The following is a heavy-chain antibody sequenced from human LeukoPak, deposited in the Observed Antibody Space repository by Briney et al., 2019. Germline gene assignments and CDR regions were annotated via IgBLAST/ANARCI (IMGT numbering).Heavy chain of an antibody. J-gene: IGHJ4*02. CDR2: ISSDGRDK. V-gene: IGHV3-30*18. D-gene: IGHD6-13*01. CDR1: GFTFSRYG. Sequence: GGSLRLSCAASGFTFSRYGMHWVRQAPGKGLEWVAVISSDGRDKKYAESVKGRFTISRDNSKNTLYLQMNSLRAEDTAVYYCAKDWAVAAAGYYFDYWGMGALVTVSS. CDR3: AKDWAVAAAGYYFDY.